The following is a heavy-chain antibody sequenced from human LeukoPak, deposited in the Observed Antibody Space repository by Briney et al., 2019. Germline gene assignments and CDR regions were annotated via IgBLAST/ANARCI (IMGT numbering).Heavy chain of an antibody. Sequence: SETLSLTCTVSGSSISSSSYYWGWIRQPPGKGLEWIGSIYYSGSTYYNPSLKSRVTISVDTSKNQFSLKLSSVTAADTAVYYCARLDGYSYGRDYYYYGMDVWGQGTTVTVSS. CDR1: GSSISSSSYY. CDR2: IYYSGST. CDR3: ARLDGYSYGRDYYYYGMDV. D-gene: IGHD5-18*01. V-gene: IGHV4-39*01. J-gene: IGHJ6*02.